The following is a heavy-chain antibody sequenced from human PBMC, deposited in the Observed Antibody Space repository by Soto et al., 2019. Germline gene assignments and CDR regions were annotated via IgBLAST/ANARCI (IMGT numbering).Heavy chain of an antibody. D-gene: IGHD6-6*01. CDR3: ARAPYSSTSFFFDY. Sequence: QVQVVQSGAEVRKPGASVKISCKTSGYTLTSYHLHWVRQAPGQGLEWVGIINPSLGRANYAQKLQDRGAMTWDTSTATFYMELTSLRSDDTAVYYCARAPYSSTSFFFDYWGQGTLVTVTS. V-gene: IGHV1-46*01. CDR1: GYTLTSYH. CDR2: INPSLGRA. J-gene: IGHJ4*02.